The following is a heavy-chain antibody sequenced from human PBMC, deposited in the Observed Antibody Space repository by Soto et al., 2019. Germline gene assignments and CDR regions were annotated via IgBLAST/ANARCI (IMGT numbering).Heavy chain of an antibody. J-gene: IGHJ6*03. CDR1: GGSFRGYQ. CDR3: ARGLILWCGALYRRGGYYYYMDV. D-gene: IGHD3-10*01. CDR2: INDSGNI. Sequence: VQLQQWGAGLLKPSETLSLTCAVYGGSFRGYQWSWIRQTPGQGLEWIGEINDSGNINYNPSLKSRVTSLVDTAKKQLSLTLSSVSAADTAVYSCARGLILWCGALYRRGGYYYYMDVWGKGTTVTVSS. V-gene: IGHV4-34*01.